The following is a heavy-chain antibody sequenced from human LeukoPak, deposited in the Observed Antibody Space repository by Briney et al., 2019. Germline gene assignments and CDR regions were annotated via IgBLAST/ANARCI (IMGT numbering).Heavy chain of an antibody. CDR1: GGSINSEDYY. J-gene: IGHJ6*03. CDR3: ARSMSAIGYHYMDV. D-gene: IGHD5-18*01. V-gene: IGHV4-30-4*08. Sequence: PSETLSLTCTVSGGSINSEDYYRHWLRQPPGKGLEWIGYIYYSGTTYYHPSLKSLATTSIDTSKNQFSLKLNSVTAADTAVFYCARSMSAIGYHYMDVWGKGTTVTVSS. CDR2: IYYSGTT.